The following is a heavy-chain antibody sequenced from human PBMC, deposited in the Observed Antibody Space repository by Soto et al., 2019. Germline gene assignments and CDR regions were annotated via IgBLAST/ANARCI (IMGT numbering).Heavy chain of an antibody. V-gene: IGHV3-11*06. CDR3: ARDEAASYFDY. CDR1: GFTFSDYY. Sequence: GGSLRLSCAASGFTFSDYYMSWIRQAPGKGLEWVSYISSSSSYTNYADSVKGRFTISRDNAKNSLYPQMNSLRAEDTAVYYCARDEAASYFDYWGQGTLVTVSS. J-gene: IGHJ4*02. CDR2: ISSSSSYT. D-gene: IGHD6-13*01.